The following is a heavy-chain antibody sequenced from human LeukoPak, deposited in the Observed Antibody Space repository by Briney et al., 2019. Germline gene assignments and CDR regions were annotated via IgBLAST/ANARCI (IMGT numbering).Heavy chain of an antibody. D-gene: IGHD2-21*02. J-gene: IGHJ1*01. V-gene: IGHV3-30*18. Sequence: GGSLRLSCAASGFTFSSYGMHWVRQAPGKGLEWVAVISYDGSNKYYADSVKGRFTISRDNSKNTLYLQMNSLRAEDTAVYYCAKGREYCGGDCIPSEYFQHWGQGTLVTVSS. CDR2: ISYDGSNK. CDR3: AKGREYCGGDCIPSEYFQH. CDR1: GFTFSSYG.